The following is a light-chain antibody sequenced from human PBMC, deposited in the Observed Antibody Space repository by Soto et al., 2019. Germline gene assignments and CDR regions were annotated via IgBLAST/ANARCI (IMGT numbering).Light chain of an antibody. V-gene: IGKV3-20*01. CDR1: QSISSSY. CDR3: QQYGSSPWT. CDR2: GAS. Sequence: DIVLRHSPGTLSLSPGERATLSCRASQSISSSYLAWYQQKPGQAPRLLIYGASSRATGIPDRFSGSGSGTDFTLTISRLEPEDFAVYYCQQYGSSPWTFGQGAKADIK. J-gene: IGKJ1*01.